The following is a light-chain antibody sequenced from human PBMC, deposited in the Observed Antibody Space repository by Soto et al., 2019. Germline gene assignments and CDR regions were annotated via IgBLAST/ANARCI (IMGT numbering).Light chain of an antibody. J-gene: IGKJ3*01. Sequence: ESMLTQSPATLSLSPGERATLSCRASQSISSYLAWYQQKPGQAPRLLIYDASNRATGIPARFSGSGSGTDFTLTISSLEPEDFAVYYCQQRSNWPLFTFGPGTKVYIK. CDR3: QQRSNWPLFT. CDR2: DAS. CDR1: QSISSY. V-gene: IGKV3-11*01.